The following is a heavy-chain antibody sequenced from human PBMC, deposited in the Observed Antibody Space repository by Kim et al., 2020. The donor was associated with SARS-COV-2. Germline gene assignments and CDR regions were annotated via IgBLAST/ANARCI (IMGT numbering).Heavy chain of an antibody. D-gene: IGHD3-22*01. V-gene: IGHV1-46*01. CDR1: GYTFTSYY. Sequence: ASVKVSCKASGYTFTSYYMHWVRQAPGQGLEWMGIINPSGGSTSYAQKFQGRVTMTRDTSTSTFYMELSSLRSEDTAVYYCARDLTMTFSGAYYYYGMDVWGQGTTVTVSS. CDR3: ARDLTMTFSGAYYYYGMDV. CDR2: INPSGGST. J-gene: IGHJ6*02.